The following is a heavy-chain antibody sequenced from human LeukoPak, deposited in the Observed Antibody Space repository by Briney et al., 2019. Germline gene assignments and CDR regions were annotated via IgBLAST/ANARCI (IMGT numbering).Heavy chain of an antibody. CDR3: ARVLVAGGTFDY. CDR2: ISAYNGNT. J-gene: IGHJ4*02. V-gene: IGHV1-18*01. D-gene: IGHD6-19*01. CDR1: GYTFTTYV. Sequence: GASVKVSCKASGYTFTTYVIIWVRQAPGQGLEWMGWISAYNGNTNYAQKLQGRVTMTTDTSTSTAYMELRSLRSDDTAVYYCARVLVAGGTFDYWGQGTLVTVSS.